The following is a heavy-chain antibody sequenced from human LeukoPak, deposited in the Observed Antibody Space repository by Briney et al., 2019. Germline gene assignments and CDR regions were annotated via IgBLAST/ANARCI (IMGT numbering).Heavy chain of an antibody. CDR2: IYHSGST. Sequence: SETLYLTCTVSGYSLSSGYYWGWIGQPPGKGLEWIGSIYHSGSTYYNPSLKSRVTISVDTSKNQFSLTLSSVTAAATAVYYCARGGESSSPDYWGQGTLVTVSS. D-gene: IGHD6-13*01. V-gene: IGHV4-38-2*02. J-gene: IGHJ4*02. CDR3: ARGGESSSPDY. CDR1: GYSLSSGYY.